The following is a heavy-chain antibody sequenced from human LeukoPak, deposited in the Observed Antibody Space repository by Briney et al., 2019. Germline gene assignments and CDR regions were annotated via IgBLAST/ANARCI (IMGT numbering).Heavy chain of an antibody. CDR3: AREPGEYSLFPYYYFGMDV. Sequence: GGSLRLSCTASGFTFISYGMHWVRQAPGKGLEWVAVIWPDGSNKFYVDSVKGRFTIPRDNSKNTLDLQMNSLRAEDTAVYYCAREPGEYSLFPYYYFGMDVWGQGTTVTVSS. J-gene: IGHJ6*02. CDR2: IWPDGSNK. D-gene: IGHD6-6*01. V-gene: IGHV3-33*01. CDR1: GFTFISYG.